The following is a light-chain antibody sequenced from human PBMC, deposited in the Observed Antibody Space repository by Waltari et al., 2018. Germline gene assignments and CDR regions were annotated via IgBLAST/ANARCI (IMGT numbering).Light chain of an antibody. CDR2: DAS. CDR1: QSASTN. J-gene: IGKJ2*01. CDR3: QQYNNWRYT. Sequence: ERVMTQSPATLSVSPGETATLSCRASQSASTNLAWYQQKAGQAPRLLIYDASIRATGVPARFSGSGAGTEFTLTITGLQSEDFAVYYCQQYNNWRYTFGRGTKLEIK. V-gene: IGKV3-15*01.